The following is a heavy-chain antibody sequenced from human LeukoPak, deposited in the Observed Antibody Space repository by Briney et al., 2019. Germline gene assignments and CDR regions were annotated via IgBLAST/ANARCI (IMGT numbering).Heavy chain of an antibody. CDR2: TYTGGTI. D-gene: IGHD1-26*01. CDR3: ARAPRYYMNIDV. CDR1: GGSFDYPY. Sequence: SETLSLTCTVSGGSFDYPYWTWMRHPAGKGPEWLARTYTGGTIDYNPSLKGRVTMSLSPSKNQFSLQLSSVTAADTAVYYCARAPRYYMNIDVWGKGTTVIVSS. J-gene: IGHJ6*04. V-gene: IGHV4-4*07.